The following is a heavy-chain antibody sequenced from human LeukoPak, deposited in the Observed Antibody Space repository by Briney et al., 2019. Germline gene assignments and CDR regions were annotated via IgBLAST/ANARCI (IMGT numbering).Heavy chain of an antibody. V-gene: IGHV3-48*02. CDR3: ARGGTYCPDY. CDR2: ISSSSSPI. Sequence: GGSLRLPCAASGFTFSSYNMNWVRQAPGKGLEWVSYISSSSSPIFYADSVKGRFTISRDSAKNSLYLQMNSLRDEDTAVYYCARGGTYCPDYWGQGTLVTVSS. CDR1: GFTFSSYN. J-gene: IGHJ4*02. D-gene: IGHD1-26*01.